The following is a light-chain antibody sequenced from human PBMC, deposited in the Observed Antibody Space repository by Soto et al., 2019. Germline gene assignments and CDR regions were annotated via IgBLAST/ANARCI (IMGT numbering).Light chain of an antibody. V-gene: IGKV3-20*01. CDR2: GAS. Sequence: EIVLTQSPGTLSLSPGESATLSCRASQSVSSSYLAWYQQKPGQAPRLLIYGASSRATGIPDRFSGSGSGTDFTLTISRLEPEDFAVYYCQQYGSSPRVTFGGGTKVEIK. J-gene: IGKJ4*01. CDR3: QQYGSSPRVT. CDR1: QSVSSSY.